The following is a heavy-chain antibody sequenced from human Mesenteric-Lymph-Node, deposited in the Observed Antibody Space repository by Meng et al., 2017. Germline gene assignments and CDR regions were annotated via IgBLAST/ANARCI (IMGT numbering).Heavy chain of an antibody. V-gene: IGHV1-2*06. CDR3: ARGFAEDYNGNHVFDS. D-gene: IGHD4-23*01. CDR1: GYIFSDHY. Sequence: ASVKVSYKASGYIFSDHYIQWMRQAPGQGLEWMGRINPISGATNYAQRFQGRVAMTRDTSTSTAHMELSRLGSADTAVYYCARGFAEDYNGNHVFDSWGQGTLVTVSS. J-gene: IGHJ4*02. CDR2: INPISGAT.